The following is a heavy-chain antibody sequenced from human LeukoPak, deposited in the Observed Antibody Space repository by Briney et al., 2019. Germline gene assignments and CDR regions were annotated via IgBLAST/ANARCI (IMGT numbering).Heavy chain of an antibody. CDR2: ISSSSSYI. V-gene: IGHV3-21*01. J-gene: IGHJ4*02. Sequence: GGSLRPSCAASGFTFSSYSMNWVRQAPGKGLEWVSSISSSSSYIYYADSVKGRFTISRDNAKNSLYLQMNSLRAEDTAVYYCARGAGVGATRNYFDYWGQGTLVTVSS. CDR1: GFTFSSYS. D-gene: IGHD1-26*01. CDR3: ARGAGVGATRNYFDY.